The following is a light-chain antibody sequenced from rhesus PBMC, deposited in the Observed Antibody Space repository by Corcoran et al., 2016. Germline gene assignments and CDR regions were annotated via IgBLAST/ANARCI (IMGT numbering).Light chain of an antibody. J-gene: IGKJ2*01. CDR3: EHDYGAPLYS. CDR1: QGINNN. Sequence: DIQMTQSPSSLSASVGDRVTITCQARQGINNNSAWYQQKPGKAPKLLIYKAFSLQSGVPSMFSGSGSGTNSTLPISGLPPEDFVTYYCEHDYGAPLYSFGQWTKVEI. V-gene: IGKV1-25*01. CDR2: KAF.